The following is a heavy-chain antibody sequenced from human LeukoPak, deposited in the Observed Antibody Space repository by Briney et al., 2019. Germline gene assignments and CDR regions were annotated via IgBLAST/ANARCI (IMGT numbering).Heavy chain of an antibody. V-gene: IGHV3-64D*08. CDR1: GFSFSNYA. Sequence: GGSLRLSCSASGFSFSNYAMHWVRQSPGKGLEYVSAISSNGDGTKHADSVKGRFTIPRENSENALSLQVSSLRAEDRAVYYCVKRISGNYYNPVYCVYWGGGTLDSVSS. CDR3: VKRISGNYYNPVYCVY. J-gene: IGHJ4*02. D-gene: IGHD3-10*01. CDR2: ISSNGDGT.